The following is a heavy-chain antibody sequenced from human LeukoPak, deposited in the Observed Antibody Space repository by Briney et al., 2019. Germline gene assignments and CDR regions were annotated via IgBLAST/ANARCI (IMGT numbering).Heavy chain of an antibody. Sequence: PSETLSLTCTVSGGSISSGGYYWSWIRQHPGKGLEWIGYIYYSGSTYDNPSLKSRVTISVDTSKNQFSLELSSVTAADTAVYYCASWYDTLDGRFDPWGQGTLVTVSS. D-gene: IGHD3-9*01. CDR3: ASWYDTLDGRFDP. J-gene: IGHJ5*02. CDR2: IYYSGST. V-gene: IGHV4-31*03. CDR1: GGSISSGGYY.